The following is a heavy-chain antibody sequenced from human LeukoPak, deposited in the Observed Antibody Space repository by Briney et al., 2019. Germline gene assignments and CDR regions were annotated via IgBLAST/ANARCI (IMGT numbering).Heavy chain of an antibody. CDR2: IYYSGST. V-gene: IGHV4-30-4*01. CDR3: ARGRRGRGSTQWLVHVFDY. Sequence: RTSETLSLTCTVSGGSISSGDYYWSWIRQPPGKGLEWIGYIYYSGSTYYNPSLKSRVTISVDTSKNQFSLKLSSVTAADTAVYYCARGRRGRGSTQWLVHVFDYWGQGTLVTVSS. D-gene: IGHD6-19*01. J-gene: IGHJ4*02. CDR1: GGSISSGDYY.